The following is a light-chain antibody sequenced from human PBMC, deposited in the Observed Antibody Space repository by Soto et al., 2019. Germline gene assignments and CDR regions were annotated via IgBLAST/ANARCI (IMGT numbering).Light chain of an antibody. CDR3: KSYAGSNTYV. CDR2: EVV. Sequence: QSVLTQPPSASGSPGQSVTISCTGTKNDIGLYDFVSWYQHHPGKAPRLIIYEVVQRPSGVPDRFSGSKSGNTASLTVSGLQAADEADYFCKSYAGSNTYVFGSGPKVTVL. CDR1: KNDIGLYDF. J-gene: IGLJ1*01. V-gene: IGLV2-8*01.